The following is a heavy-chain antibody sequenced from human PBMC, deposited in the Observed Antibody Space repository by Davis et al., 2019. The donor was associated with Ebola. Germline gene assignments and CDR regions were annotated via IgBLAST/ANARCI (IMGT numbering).Heavy chain of an antibody. V-gene: IGHV1-69*13. CDR2: IIPIFGTA. D-gene: IGHD2-21*01. J-gene: IGHJ3*02. CDR3: ARMGIVPAARQHIVVVIAHYRGAFDI. CDR1: GGTFSSYA. Sequence: SVKVSCKASGGTFSSYAISWVRQAPGQGLEWMGGIIPIFGTANYAQKFQGRVTITADESTSTAYMELSSLRSEDTAVYYCARMGIVPAARQHIVVVIAHYRGAFDIWGQGAMVTVSS.